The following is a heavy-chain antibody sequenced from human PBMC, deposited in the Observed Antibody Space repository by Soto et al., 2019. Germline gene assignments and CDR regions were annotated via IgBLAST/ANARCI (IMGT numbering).Heavy chain of an antibody. CDR3: AREGVYSHYGMDV. CDR1: GFTFSSYS. V-gene: IGHV3-21*01. Sequence: GVCLRLSCAASGFTFSSYSMNWVRQAPGKGLEWVSSISSSSSYIYYADSVKGRFTISRDNAKHSLYLQMNSMRAEDTAVSYCAREGVYSHYGMDVWGQGTTVTVSS. D-gene: IGHD4-4*01. J-gene: IGHJ6*02. CDR2: ISSSSSYI.